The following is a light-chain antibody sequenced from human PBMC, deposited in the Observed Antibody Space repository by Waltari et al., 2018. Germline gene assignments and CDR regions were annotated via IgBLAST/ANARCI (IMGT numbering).Light chain of an antibody. CDR2: GAS. CDR1: QRVSSSY. Sequence: EIGLTQSPGTLSLSPGERATLSCRARQRVSSSYLAWYQQKPGQAPRLLIYGASSRATGIPDRFRGSGSGTDFTLPISRLAPEDFAVYYCQQYGSSPPITFGQGTRLEIK. J-gene: IGKJ5*01. CDR3: QQYGSSPPIT. V-gene: IGKV3-20*01.